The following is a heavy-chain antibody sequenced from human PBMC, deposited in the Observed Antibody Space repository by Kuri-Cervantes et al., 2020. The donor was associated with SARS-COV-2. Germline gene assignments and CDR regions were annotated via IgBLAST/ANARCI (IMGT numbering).Heavy chain of an antibody. CDR2: IYGGGST. V-gene: IGHV3-66*01. J-gene: IGHJ6*02. CDR1: GFTVSYSY. D-gene: IGHD3-10*01. Sequence: GESLKISCAASGFTVSYSYMSWIRQAPGKGLEWISVIYGGGSTYYADSVKGRFTISSDSSKKTLFLQMSNLRAEDTAVYYCARDRGYGMDVWGQGTTVTVSS. CDR3: ARDRGYGMDV.